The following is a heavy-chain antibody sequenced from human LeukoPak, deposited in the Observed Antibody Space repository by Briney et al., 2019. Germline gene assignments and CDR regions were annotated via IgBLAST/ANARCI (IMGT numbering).Heavy chain of an antibody. D-gene: IGHD6-25*01. J-gene: IGHJ4*02. Sequence: AESRRLSCAASGFTFNEFWMHWVRQVPGKGLMWVSRIQKDGIHTWYADSMKGRFTISRDNAENTVYLQLNSLRVEDTAVYYCARESEAAGTYYLDHWGQGNLVTVSS. CDR1: GFTFNEFW. CDR3: ARESEAAGTYYLDH. CDR2: IQKDGIHT. V-gene: IGHV3-74*01.